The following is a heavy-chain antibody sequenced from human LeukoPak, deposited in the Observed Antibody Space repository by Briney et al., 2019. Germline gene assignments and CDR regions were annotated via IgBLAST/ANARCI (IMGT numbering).Heavy chain of an antibody. CDR3: ARDANRRAFDI. J-gene: IGHJ3*02. CDR1: GGSISTYY. D-gene: IGHD1-14*01. V-gene: IGHV4-59*01. CDR2: IYHSGST. Sequence: SETLSLTCTVSGGSISTYYWSWIRQPPGKGLEWIGYIYHSGSTNYNPSLKSRVTISVDTSKNQFSLKLSSVTAADTAVYYCARDANRRAFDIWGQGTMVTVSS.